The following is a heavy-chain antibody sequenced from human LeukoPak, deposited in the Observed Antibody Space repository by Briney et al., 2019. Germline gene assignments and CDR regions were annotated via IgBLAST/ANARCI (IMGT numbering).Heavy chain of an antibody. CDR2: ISAYNGNT. V-gene: IGHV1-18*01. CDR3: ARFDSLAAASFFDY. J-gene: IGHJ4*02. CDR1: GYSFTSYG. D-gene: IGHD6-13*01. Sequence: GESLQISCKGSGYSFTSYGISWVRQAPGQGLEWMGWISAYNGNTNYAQKLQGRVTMTTDTSTSTAYMELRSLRSDDTAAYYCARFDSLAAASFFDYWGQGTLVTVSS.